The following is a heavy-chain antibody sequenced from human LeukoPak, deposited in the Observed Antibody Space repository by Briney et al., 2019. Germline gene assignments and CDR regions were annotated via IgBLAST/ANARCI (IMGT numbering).Heavy chain of an antibody. D-gene: IGHD5-24*01. CDR2: INHSGST. Sequence: SETLSLTCAVYGGSFSGYYWSWIRQPPGKGLEWIGEINHSGSTNYNLSLKSRVTISVDTSKNQFSLKLSSVTAADTAVYYCASQRRGNKKRLGYWGQGTLVTVSS. J-gene: IGHJ4*02. CDR3: ASQRRGNKKRLGY. V-gene: IGHV4-34*01. CDR1: GGSFSGYY.